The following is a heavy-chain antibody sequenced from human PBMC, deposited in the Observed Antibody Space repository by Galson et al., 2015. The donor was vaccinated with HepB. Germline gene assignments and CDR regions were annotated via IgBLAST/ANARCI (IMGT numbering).Heavy chain of an antibody. J-gene: IGHJ4*02. CDR3: ARGGRPDTAMPYRDYYFDY. CDR1: GGTFSSYA. V-gene: IGHV1-69*01. D-gene: IGHD5-18*01. CDR2: IIPIFGTA. Sequence: SCKASGGTFSSYAISWVRQAPGQGLEWMGGIIPIFGTANYAQKFQGRVTITADESTSTAYMELSSLRSEDTAVYYCARGGRPDTAMPYRDYYFDYWGQGTLVTVSS.